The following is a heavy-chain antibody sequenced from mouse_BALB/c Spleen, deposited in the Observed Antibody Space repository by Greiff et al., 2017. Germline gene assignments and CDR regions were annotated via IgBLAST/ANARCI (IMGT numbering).Heavy chain of an antibody. CDR2: IDPENGNT. V-gene: IGHV14-1*02. J-gene: IGHJ2*01. CDR3: TRRRYGNYFDY. CDR1: GFNIKDYY. D-gene: IGHD2-10*02. Sequence: VQLQQSGAELVRPGALVKLSCKASGFNIKDYYMHWVKQRPEQGLEWIGWIDPENGNTIYDPKFQGKASITADTSSNTAYLQLSSLTSEDTAVYYCTRRRYGNYFDYWGQGTTLTVSS.